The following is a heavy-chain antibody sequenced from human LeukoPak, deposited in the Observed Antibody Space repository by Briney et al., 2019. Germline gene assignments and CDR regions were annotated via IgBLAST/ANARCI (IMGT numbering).Heavy chain of an antibody. CDR1: GFTFSSYA. CDR3: ATSSGAQPY. CDR2: ISYDGSNK. D-gene: IGHD6-19*01. J-gene: IGHJ4*02. V-gene: IGHV3-30*04. Sequence: GRSLRLSCAASGFTFSSYAMHWVRQAPGKGLVWVAVISYDGSNKYYADSVKGRFTISRDNSKNTLYLQMNSLRAEDTAVYYCATSSGAQPYWGQGVLVTVSS.